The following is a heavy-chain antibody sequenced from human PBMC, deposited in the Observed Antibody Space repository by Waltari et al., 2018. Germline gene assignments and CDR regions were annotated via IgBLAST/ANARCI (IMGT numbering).Heavy chain of an antibody. V-gene: IGHV3-7*01. J-gene: IGHJ6*03. D-gene: IGHD5-18*01. Sequence: EVQLVESGGGLVQPGGSLRLSCAASGFPFSSSWMSWVRQAPGKGLEWVANIKQDGSEKYYVDSVKGRFTISRDNAKNSLYLQMNSLRAEDTAVYYCASGDTARYYYYMDVWGKGTTVTVSS. CDR3: ASGDTARYYYYMDV. CDR2: IKQDGSEK. CDR1: GFPFSSSW.